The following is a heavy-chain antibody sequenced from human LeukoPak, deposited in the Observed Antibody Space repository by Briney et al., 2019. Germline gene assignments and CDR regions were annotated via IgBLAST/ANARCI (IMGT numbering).Heavy chain of an antibody. V-gene: IGHV5-51*01. Sequence: GESLKISCKGSGYSFTSYWICWVRQMPGKGLEWMGIIYPGDSDTRYSPSFQGQVTISADKSISTAYLQWSSLKASDTAMYYCARSPTSTVSYSYYYYMDVWGKGTTVTVSS. CDR3: ARSPTSTVSYSYYYYMDV. CDR1: GYSFTSYW. CDR2: IYPGDSDT. J-gene: IGHJ6*03. D-gene: IGHD1-26*01.